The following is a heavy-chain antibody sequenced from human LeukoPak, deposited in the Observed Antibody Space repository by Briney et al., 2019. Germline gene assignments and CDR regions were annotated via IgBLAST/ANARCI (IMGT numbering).Heavy chain of an antibody. CDR2: IDPSDSYT. V-gene: IGHV5-10-1*01. CDR3: ARPDCSGGDCKLLDN. CDR1: GNTFPNFW. Sequence: GESPKIPCKGFGNTFPNFWISWVRQMPGEGLGWRGRIDPSDSYTNDNPSCDGHVTISADKSTSTAYLQWSSLKDSDTAIYYCARPDCSGGDCKLLDNWGQGTLVTVSS. D-gene: IGHD2-21*02. J-gene: IGHJ4*02.